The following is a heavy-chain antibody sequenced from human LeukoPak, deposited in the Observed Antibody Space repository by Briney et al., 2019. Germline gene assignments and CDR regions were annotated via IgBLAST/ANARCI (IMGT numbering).Heavy chain of an antibody. CDR1: GLTVSTNY. CDR3: ARDPTSMVTMGDY. CDR2: IYADGRT. Sequence: PGGSLRLSCAASGLTVSTNYFSWVRQAPGKGLEWVSVIYADGRTYYADSVKGRFTISRDNSKNTLSLQMNRPRAEDTAVYYCARDPTSMVTMGDYWGQGTLVTVSS. J-gene: IGHJ4*02. D-gene: IGHD4-17*01. V-gene: IGHV3-53*01.